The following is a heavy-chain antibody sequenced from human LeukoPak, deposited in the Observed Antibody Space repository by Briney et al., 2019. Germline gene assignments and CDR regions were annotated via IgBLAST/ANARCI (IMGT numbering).Heavy chain of an antibody. V-gene: IGHV3-23*01. J-gene: IGHJ6*03. Sequence: GGSLRLSCAASGFTFSNYAMSWVRQAPGPGLEWVSAISGSGGSTYYADSVKGRFTISRDNSKNTLYLQMNSLRAEDTAVYYCANSKSYYYMDVWGKGTTVTVSS. CDR3: ANSKSYYYMDV. D-gene: IGHD2/OR15-2a*01. CDR1: GFTFSNYA. CDR2: ISGSGGST.